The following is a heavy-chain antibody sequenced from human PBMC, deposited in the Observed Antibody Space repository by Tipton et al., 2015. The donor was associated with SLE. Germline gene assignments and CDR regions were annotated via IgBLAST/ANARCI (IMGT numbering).Heavy chain of an antibody. Sequence: LRLSCTVSGGSISSHYWSWIRQPPGKGLEWIGYIYYSGSTNYNPSLKSRVTISVDTSKNQFSLKLSSVTAADTAVYYCARDKDYWGQGTLVTVSS. CDR3: ARDKDY. J-gene: IGHJ4*02. CDR1: GGSISSHY. CDR2: IYYSGST. V-gene: IGHV4-59*11.